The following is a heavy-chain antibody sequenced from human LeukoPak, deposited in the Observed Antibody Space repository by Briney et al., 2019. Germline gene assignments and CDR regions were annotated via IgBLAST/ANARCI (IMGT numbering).Heavy chain of an antibody. Sequence: GGSLRLSCAASGFTFRSASMNWVRQAPGKGLEWVSYIDSSSRYIYYADSVQGRFTISRDNAKNSLYLQMNSLRAEDTAVYHCARDTSGSYSITYFDYWGRGILVTVSS. CDR3: ARDTSGSYSITYFDY. V-gene: IGHV3-21*01. D-gene: IGHD3-10*01. CDR2: IDSSSRYI. J-gene: IGHJ4*02. CDR1: GFTFRSAS.